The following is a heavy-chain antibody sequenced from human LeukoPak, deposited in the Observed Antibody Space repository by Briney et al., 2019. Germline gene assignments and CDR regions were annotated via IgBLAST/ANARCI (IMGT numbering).Heavy chain of an antibody. J-gene: IGHJ4*02. Sequence: SETLSLTCTVSGGSISSYYWSWIRQPPGKGLEWIGYIYYSGSTNYNPSLKSRVTISVDTSKNQFSLKLSSVTAADTAVYYCARDGVEYDSSGYYYLLPDYWGQGTLVTVSS. V-gene: IGHV4-59*01. CDR3: ARDGVEYDSSGYYYLLPDY. D-gene: IGHD3-22*01. CDR1: GGSISSYY. CDR2: IYYSGST.